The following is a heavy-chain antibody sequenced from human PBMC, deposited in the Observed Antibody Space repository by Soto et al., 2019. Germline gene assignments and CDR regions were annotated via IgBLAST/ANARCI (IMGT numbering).Heavy chain of an antibody. CDR2: INPKSRGT. CDR1: GYTFTDYF. J-gene: IGHJ5*02. CDR3: ARVTLKAGNWFDP. Sequence: QVQLVQSGAEVKKPGASVKVSCKASGYTFTDYFIHWVRQAPGQGFEWMGWINPKSRGTTYAQKFQGRVTMTRDTSNSTAYMELSGLRSDDTAIYYCARVTLKAGNWFDPWGQGTLVTVSS. V-gene: IGHV1-2*02.